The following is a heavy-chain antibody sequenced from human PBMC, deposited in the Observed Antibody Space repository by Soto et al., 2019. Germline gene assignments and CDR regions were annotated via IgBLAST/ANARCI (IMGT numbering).Heavy chain of an antibody. D-gene: IGHD3-9*01. CDR1: GFTFSSYN. V-gene: IGHV3-21*04. Sequence: PGGSLRLSCAASGFTFSSYNMNWVRQTTGKGLEWISSISSSSSYIYYADSVKGRFTISRDNAKNSLYLQMNSLRAEDTAVYYCAKVYPPPVLRDCDSLLYTYFAYRGQGTLVTVSS. J-gene: IGHJ4*02. CDR3: AKVYPPPVLRDCDSLLYTYFAY. CDR2: ISSSSSYI.